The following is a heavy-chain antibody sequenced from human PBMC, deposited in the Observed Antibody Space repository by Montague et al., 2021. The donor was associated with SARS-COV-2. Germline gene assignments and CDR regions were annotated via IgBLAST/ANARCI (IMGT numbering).Heavy chain of an antibody. Sequence: SETLSLTCAVYGESFSEYIWNWIRQPPGKGLEWIGEINHRGLTKYNPSLNSRVTLSVDTSRNQFSLKLNSVAAADTAMYYCVRSVVRRGTLYSSGWSKYPFDFWGQGTLVTVSS. CDR3: VRSVVRRGTLYSSGWSKYPFDF. CDR2: INHRGLT. D-gene: IGHD6-19*01. V-gene: IGHV4-34*01. J-gene: IGHJ4*02. CDR1: GESFSEYI.